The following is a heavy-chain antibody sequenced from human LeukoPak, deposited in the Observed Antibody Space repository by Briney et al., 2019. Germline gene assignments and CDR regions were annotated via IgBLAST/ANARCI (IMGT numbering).Heavy chain of an antibody. CDR3: ARDLGSEVGATNIYYYYYYMDV. CDR1: GGSISTYY. V-gene: IGHV4-59*01. CDR2: IYYTGST. J-gene: IGHJ6*03. D-gene: IGHD1-26*01. Sequence: SETLSLTCTVSGGSISTYYWSWIRQPSGKGLEWIGNIYYTGSTIYNPSLESRVTMSVDTSENQLFLNLTSVTAADTAVYYCARDLGSEVGATNIYYYYYYMDVWGKGTTVTVSS.